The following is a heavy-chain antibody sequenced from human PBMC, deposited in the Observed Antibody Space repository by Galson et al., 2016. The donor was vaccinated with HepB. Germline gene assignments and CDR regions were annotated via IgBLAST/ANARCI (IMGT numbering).Heavy chain of an antibody. V-gene: IGHV3-48*04. CDR3: ARFGGSLGMDV. J-gene: IGHJ6*02. CDR1: GFTFNTYG. CDR2: ISSASSIK. D-gene: IGHD2-15*01. Sequence: SLRLSCADSGFTFNTYGMNWVRQAPGKGLEWVSYISSASSIKYYADSVKGRFSISRDNARHSLYLEMNSLRGEDTAVYYCARFGGSLGMDVWGQGTTVTVSS.